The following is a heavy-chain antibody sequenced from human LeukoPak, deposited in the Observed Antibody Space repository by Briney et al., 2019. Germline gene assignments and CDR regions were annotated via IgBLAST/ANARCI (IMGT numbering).Heavy chain of an antibody. CDR3: ARSASHYYDFWSGYWANY. CDR2: INPSGGST. CDR1: GYTFTSYY. D-gene: IGHD3-3*01. Sequence: ASVKVSCKASGYTFTSYYMHWVRQAPGQGLEWMGIINPSGGSTSYAQKFQGRVTMTRDMSTSTVYMELSSLRSEDTAVYYCARSASHYYDFWSGYWANYWGQGTLVTVSS. J-gene: IGHJ4*02. V-gene: IGHV1-46*01.